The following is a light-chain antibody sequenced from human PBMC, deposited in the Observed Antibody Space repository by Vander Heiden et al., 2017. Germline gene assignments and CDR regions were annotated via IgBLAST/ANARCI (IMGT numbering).Light chain of an antibody. CDR2: GAS. CDR3: QQYGSSPLWT. Sequence: IVLTHARGTLSLSPGERATLSCRASQSVSSSFLAWYQQKPGQAPRLLIYGASTRATGIPDRFSGSGSGTDFTLTISRLEPEDFAVYYCQQYGSSPLWTFGQGTKVEIK. J-gene: IGKJ1*01. V-gene: IGKV3-20*01. CDR1: QSVSSSF.